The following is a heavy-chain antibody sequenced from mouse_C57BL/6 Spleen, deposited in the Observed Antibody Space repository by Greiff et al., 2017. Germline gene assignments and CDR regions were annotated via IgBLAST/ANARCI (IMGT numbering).Heavy chain of an antibody. Sequence: EVHLVESGGGLVQPGGSLKLSCAASGFTFSDYGMHWVRQAPEKGLEWVAYISSGSSTIYSADTVKGRFTISRANAKNTLFLQMTSLRSEDTAMYYCARRRGYFDVWGTGTTVTVSS. J-gene: IGHJ1*03. CDR1: GFTFSDYG. V-gene: IGHV5-17*01. CDR2: ISSGSSTI. CDR3: ARRRGYFDV.